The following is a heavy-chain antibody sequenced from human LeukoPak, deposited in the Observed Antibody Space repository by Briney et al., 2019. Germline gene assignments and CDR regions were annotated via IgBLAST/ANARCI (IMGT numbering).Heavy chain of an antibody. D-gene: IGHD2-2*01. Sequence: SETLSLTCTVSGGSISSYYWSWIRQPPGKGLEWIGYIYYSGSTNYNPSLKGRVTISVDTSKNQFSLKLSSVTAADTAVYYCARGCSSTSCSRSEYYYYYYYMDVWGKGTTVTVSS. CDR3: ARGCSSTSCSRSEYYYYYYYMDV. CDR1: GGSISSYY. J-gene: IGHJ6*03. CDR2: IYYSGST. V-gene: IGHV4-59*01.